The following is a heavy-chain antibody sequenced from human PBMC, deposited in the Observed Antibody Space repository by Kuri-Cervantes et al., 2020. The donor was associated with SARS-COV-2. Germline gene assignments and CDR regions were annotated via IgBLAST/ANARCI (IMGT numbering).Heavy chain of an antibody. J-gene: IGHJ4*02. Sequence: SETLSLTCTVSDGPISSGSYYWSWIRQPAGKGLECIGRIYTSGSTNYNPSLKSRVTISVDTSKNQFSLKLSSVTAADTAVYYCARGGRRYYDFWSGYLDYWGQGTLVTVSS. CDR1: DGPISSGSYY. CDR2: IYTSGST. V-gene: IGHV4-61*02. D-gene: IGHD3-3*01. CDR3: ARGGRRYYDFWSGYLDY.